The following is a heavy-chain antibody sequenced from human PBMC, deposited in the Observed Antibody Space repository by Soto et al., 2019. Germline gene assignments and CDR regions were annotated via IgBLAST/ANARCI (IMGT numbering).Heavy chain of an antibody. Sequence: QVQLVQSGAEVKKPGSSVKVSCKASGGTFSSYAISWVRQAPGQGLEWMGGIIPIFGTANYAQKFQGRVTITADESTSTAYMELSSLRSEDTAVYYCARVTRYCTNGVCYTHWYFDLWGRGTLVTVSS. CDR3: ARVTRYCTNGVCYTHWYFDL. V-gene: IGHV1-69*01. CDR2: IIPIFGTA. CDR1: GGTFSSYA. D-gene: IGHD2-8*01. J-gene: IGHJ2*01.